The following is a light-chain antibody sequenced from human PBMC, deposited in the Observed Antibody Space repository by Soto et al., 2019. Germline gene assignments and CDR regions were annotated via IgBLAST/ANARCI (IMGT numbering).Light chain of an antibody. CDR2: AAS. Sequence: QLPQVTSSLPAAMGARVTINSRASQGINTFLAWYQQKPGKAPKLLIYAASTLQSGVPCRFSGSGSRPDFTLTLTSLQPEDFAGYYCQLLESSPSTFGRGTKVDIK. J-gene: IGKJ4*01. CDR3: QLLESSPST. CDR1: QGINTF. V-gene: IGKV1-9*01.